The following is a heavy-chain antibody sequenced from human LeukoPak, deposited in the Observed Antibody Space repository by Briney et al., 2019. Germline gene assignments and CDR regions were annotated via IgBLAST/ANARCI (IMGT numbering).Heavy chain of an antibody. CDR3: ARDGGKGYEIDY. J-gene: IGHJ4*02. CDR2: IGTAITTT. V-gene: IGHV3-48*01. CDR1: GFPFSNNP. D-gene: IGHD2-2*01. Sequence: GGSLRLSCVVSGFPFSNNPMNWVRQAPGKGLEWVSYIGTAITTTYYAESVKGRFTISRDNAKNSLYLQMNSLRVEDTAVYYCARDGGKGYEIDYWGQGTLVTVSS.